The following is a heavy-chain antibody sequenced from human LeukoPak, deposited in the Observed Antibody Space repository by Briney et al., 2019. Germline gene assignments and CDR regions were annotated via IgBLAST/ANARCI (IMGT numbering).Heavy chain of an antibody. D-gene: IGHD1-26*01. CDR2: ISYDGSNK. Sequence: GGSLRLSCAASGFTFSSYGMHWVRQAPGKGLEWVAVISYDGSNKYYADSVKGRLTISRDNSKNTLYLQMNSLRAEDTAVYYCARDRPRREEWEHFDYWGQGTLVTVSS. J-gene: IGHJ4*02. CDR3: ARDRPRREEWEHFDY. CDR1: GFTFSSYG. V-gene: IGHV3-30*03.